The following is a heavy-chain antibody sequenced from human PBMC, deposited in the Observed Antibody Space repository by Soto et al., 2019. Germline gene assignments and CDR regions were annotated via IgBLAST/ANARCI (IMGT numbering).Heavy chain of an antibody. CDR3: SKDTSDSSGYRPTVFDY. CDR1: GFTFSSYA. D-gene: IGHD3-22*01. Sequence: GGSLRLSCAASGFTFSSYAMSWVRQAPGKGLEWVSAISGSGGSKYYADSVKGRFTISRDNSNNTLYLKMNSLRAEDTAVYFCSKDTSDSSGYRPTVFDYWGQGTLVTVSS. V-gene: IGHV3-23*01. CDR2: ISGSGGSK. J-gene: IGHJ4*02.